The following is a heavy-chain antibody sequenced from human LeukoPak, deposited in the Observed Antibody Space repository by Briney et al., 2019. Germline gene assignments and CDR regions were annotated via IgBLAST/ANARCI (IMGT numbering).Heavy chain of an antibody. CDR3: ARLGIAARPDY. D-gene: IGHD6-6*01. CDR2: INPNRGGT. V-gene: IGHV1-2*02. Sequence: ASVKVSCKASGYTFTGYYMHWVRQAPGQGLEWMGWINPNRGGTNYAQKFQGRVTMTRDTSISTAYMELSRLRSDDTAVYYCARLGIAARPDYWGQGTLVTVSS. J-gene: IGHJ4*02. CDR1: GYTFTGYY.